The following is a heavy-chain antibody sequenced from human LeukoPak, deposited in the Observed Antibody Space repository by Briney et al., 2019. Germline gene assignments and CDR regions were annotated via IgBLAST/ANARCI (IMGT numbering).Heavy chain of an antibody. CDR3: ATDVSEVLWFGEFDY. J-gene: IGHJ4*02. D-gene: IGHD3-10*01. V-gene: IGHV7-4-1*02. CDR1: GYTFTSYA. Sequence: ASVKVSCKASGYTFTSYAMNWVRQAPGQGLEWMGWINTNTGNPTYAQGFTGRFVFSLDTSVSTAYLQISSLKAEDTAVYYCATDVSEVLWFGEFDYWGQGTLVTVSS. CDR2: INTNTGNP.